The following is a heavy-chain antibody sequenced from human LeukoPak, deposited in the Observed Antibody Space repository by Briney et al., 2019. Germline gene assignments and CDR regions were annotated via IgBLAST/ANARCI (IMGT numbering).Heavy chain of an antibody. Sequence: GGSLRLSCAASGFTFSTSWMSWVRQAPGKGLEWVATIKQDGSEKYYVDSVKGRFTISRDNAKTSLYLHMNSLRAEDTAVYYCARGDGGNSAFDYWGQGNLVTVSS. V-gene: IGHV3-7*05. D-gene: IGHD4-23*01. CDR1: GFTFSTSW. CDR2: IKQDGSEK. CDR3: ARGDGGNSAFDY. J-gene: IGHJ4*02.